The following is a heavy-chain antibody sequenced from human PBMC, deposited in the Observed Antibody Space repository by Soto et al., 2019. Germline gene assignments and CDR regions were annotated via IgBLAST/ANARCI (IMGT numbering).Heavy chain of an antibody. Sequence: QVQLVESGGGVVQPGRSLRLSCAASGFMFSSYGMNWVRQAPGKGLEWVAVIWYDGGNKFYADSVKGRFTISRDQSNNTVHLQMNSLRGEDTAVYYCVRDAVVGATKGGNYWFDSWGQGTLVTVSS. D-gene: IGHD1-26*01. J-gene: IGHJ5*01. V-gene: IGHV3-33*08. CDR2: IWYDGGNK. CDR1: GFMFSSYG. CDR3: VRDAVVGATKGGNYWFDS.